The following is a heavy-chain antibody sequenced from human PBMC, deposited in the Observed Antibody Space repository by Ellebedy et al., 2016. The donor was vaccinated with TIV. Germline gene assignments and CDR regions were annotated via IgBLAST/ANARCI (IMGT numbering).Heavy chain of an antibody. CDR3: ARAILLSGDRVNYAFDI. CDR2: ISSSSSTI. V-gene: IGHV3-48*02. D-gene: IGHD4-17*01. Sequence: GGSLRLXCAASGFTFSSYSMNWVRQAPGKGLEWVSYISSSSSTIYYADSVKGRFTISRDNAKNSLYLQMNSLRDEDTAVYYCARAILLSGDRVNYAFDIWGQGTMVTVSS. J-gene: IGHJ3*02. CDR1: GFTFSSYS.